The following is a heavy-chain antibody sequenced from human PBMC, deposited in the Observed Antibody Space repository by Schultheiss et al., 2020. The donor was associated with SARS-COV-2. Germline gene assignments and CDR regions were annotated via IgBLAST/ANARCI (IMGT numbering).Heavy chain of an antibody. D-gene: IGHD5-12*01. CDR3: AREVDEGFDY. CDR1: GFTFSSYA. CDR2: ISGTAGDP. Sequence: GESLKISCAASGFTFSSYAMSWVRQAPGKGLEWVSAISGTAGDPYYPGSVKGRFTISKDNAKNSLYLKMNSLRAEDTAVYYCAREVDEGFDYWGQGTLVTVSS. J-gene: IGHJ4*02. V-gene: IGHV3-23*01.